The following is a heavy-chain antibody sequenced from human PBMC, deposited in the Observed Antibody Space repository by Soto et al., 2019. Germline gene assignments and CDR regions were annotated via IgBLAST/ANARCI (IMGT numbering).Heavy chain of an antibody. CDR3: ARVLAGAAAGHYYYGMDV. V-gene: IGHV4-59*01. Sequence: QVQLQESGPGLVKPSETLSLTCTVSGGSISSYYWSWIRQPPGKGLEWIGYIYYSGSTNYNPSLKSRVTISVDTSKNQFSLKLSSVTAADTAEYYCARVLAGAAAGHYYYGMDVWGQGTTVTVSS. J-gene: IGHJ6*02. CDR2: IYYSGST. CDR1: GGSISSYY. D-gene: IGHD6-13*01.